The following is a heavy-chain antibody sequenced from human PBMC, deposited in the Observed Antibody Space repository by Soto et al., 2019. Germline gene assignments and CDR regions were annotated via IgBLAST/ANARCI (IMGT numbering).Heavy chain of an antibody. D-gene: IGHD1-7*01. J-gene: IGHJ1*01. CDR2: IFYSGDT. V-gene: IGHV4-30-4*01. CDR3: VGTGTTDDF. CDR1: GASVNTGDYY. Sequence: VQLQGSGPGLLKPSQTLSLTCTVSGASVNTGDYYWSYIRQPPGKGLEWLGYIFYSGDTYYNPPLKSRATISLNTSRNQFSLTLTSVTDADTALYYFVGTGTTDDFWGQGTLVTVSS.